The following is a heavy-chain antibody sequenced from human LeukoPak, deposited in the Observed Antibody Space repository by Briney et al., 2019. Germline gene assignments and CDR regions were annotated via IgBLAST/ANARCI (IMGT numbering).Heavy chain of an antibody. D-gene: IGHD3-22*01. J-gene: IGHJ4*02. V-gene: IGHV4-39*01. Sequence: SETLSFTCTVSGGSIYSTGCYWGWIRQPPGKGLEWIGSIYYSGSTYYNPSLKSRVTISVDTSKNQFSLKLSSVTATDTAVYFCARRQGEYYYDSSGVFDYWGQGTLVTVSS. CDR3: ARRQGEYYYDSSGVFDY. CDR2: IYYSGST. CDR1: GGSIYSTGCY.